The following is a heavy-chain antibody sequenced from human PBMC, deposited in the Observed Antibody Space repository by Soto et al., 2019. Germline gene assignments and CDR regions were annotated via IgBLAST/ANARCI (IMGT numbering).Heavy chain of an antibody. CDR3: ARVFSDSSSFFDP. V-gene: IGHV4-28*03. CDR1: GSSISSTNW. D-gene: IGHD6-13*01. CDR2: IYHSGST. Sequence: SETLSLTCAVSGSSISSTNWWGWIRQPPGKGLEWIGYIYHSGSTYYNPSLKSRVTISVDTSKNQFSLKLSSVTAADTAVYYCARVFSDSSSFFDPWGQGTLVTVSS. J-gene: IGHJ5*02.